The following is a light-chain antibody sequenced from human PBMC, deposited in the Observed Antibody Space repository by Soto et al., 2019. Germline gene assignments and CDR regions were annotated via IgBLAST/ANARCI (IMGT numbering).Light chain of an antibody. Sequence: EIVMTQSPATLSVSPGERATLSCRASQSVSSNLAWYQQKPGQAPRLLIYDASNRATDIPARFSGSGSGTDFTLTISSLQPDDFATYYCQHYNSYSEAFGQGTKVDIK. CDR1: QSVSSN. V-gene: IGKV3D-15*01. J-gene: IGKJ1*01. CDR2: DAS. CDR3: QHYNSYSEA.